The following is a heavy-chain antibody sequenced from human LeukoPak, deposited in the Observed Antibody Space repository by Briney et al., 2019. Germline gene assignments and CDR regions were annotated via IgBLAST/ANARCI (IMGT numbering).Heavy chain of an antibody. CDR3: ARIYSSGWYGGEDY. Sequence: ASVKVSCKASGGTFSSYAISWVRQAPGQGLEWMGGIIPIFGTANYAQKFQGRVTITADKSTSTAYMELSSLRSEDTAVYYCARIYSSGWYGGEDYWGQGTLVTVSS. CDR2: IIPIFGTA. CDR1: GGTFSSYA. D-gene: IGHD6-19*01. V-gene: IGHV1-69*06. J-gene: IGHJ4*02.